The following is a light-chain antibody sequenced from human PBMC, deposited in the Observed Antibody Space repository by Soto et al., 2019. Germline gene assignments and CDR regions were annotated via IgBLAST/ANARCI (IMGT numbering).Light chain of an antibody. Sequence: QSVLTQPPSVSEAPRQRVTISCSGSSSNIGNNGVNWYQQLPGKAPKLLIYYDDLLPSGVSDRFSGSKSGTSASLAISGLQSEDEADYHCAAWGDSLNGPVFGAGTQLTVL. CDR1: SSNIGNNG. J-gene: IGLJ3*02. V-gene: IGLV1-36*01. CDR2: YDD. CDR3: AAWGDSLNGPV.